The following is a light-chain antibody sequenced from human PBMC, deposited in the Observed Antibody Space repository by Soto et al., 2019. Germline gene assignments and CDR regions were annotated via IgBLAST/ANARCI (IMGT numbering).Light chain of an antibody. CDR3: SSDAGNSKV. CDR2: EVT. J-gene: IGLJ2*01. CDR1: SSDVGNYNS. Sequence: QSVLTQPASVSGSPGQSITISCTGTSSDVGNYNSVSWYQQHPGKAPRLIIYEVTNRPSGVPNRFSGSKSGNTASLPISPLRVEDEADYYCSSDAGNSKVIGGETKVTVL. V-gene: IGLV2-14*01.